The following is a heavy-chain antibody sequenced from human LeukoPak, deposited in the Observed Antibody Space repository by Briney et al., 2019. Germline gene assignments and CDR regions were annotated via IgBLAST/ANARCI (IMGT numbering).Heavy chain of an antibody. V-gene: IGHV4-59*12. CDR1: GGSFSSYY. D-gene: IGHD3-10*01. Sequence: SETLSLTCTVSGGSFSSYYWSWIRQPPGKGLEWIGYIYYSGSTNYNPSLKSRVTISVDTSKNQFSLKLSSVTAADTAVYYCARVQRGWFGELLWFDPWGQGTLVTVSS. CDR2: IYYSGST. J-gene: IGHJ5*02. CDR3: ARVQRGWFGELLWFDP.